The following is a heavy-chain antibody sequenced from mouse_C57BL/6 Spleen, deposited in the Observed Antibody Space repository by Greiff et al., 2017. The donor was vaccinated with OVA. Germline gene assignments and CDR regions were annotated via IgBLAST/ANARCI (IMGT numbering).Heavy chain of an antibody. D-gene: IGHD2-1*01. CDR3: TRWDGNYVGYFDY. V-gene: IGHV1-15*01. J-gene: IGHJ2*01. CDR1: GYTFTDYE. Sequence: VQLQQSGAELVRPGASVTLSCKASGYTFTDYEMHWVKQTPVHGLEWIGAIDPETGGTAYNQKFKGKAILTADKSSSTAYMELRSLTSEDSAVYYCTRWDGNYVGYFDYWGKGTTLTVSS. CDR2: IDPETGGT.